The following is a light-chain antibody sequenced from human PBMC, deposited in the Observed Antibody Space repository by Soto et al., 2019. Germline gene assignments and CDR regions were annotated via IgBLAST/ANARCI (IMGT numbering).Light chain of an antibody. CDR3: QQYSISPYT. CDR1: QTVGGNY. V-gene: IGKV3-20*01. Sequence: EIVLTQAPGTLSLSPGEGATLSCRASQTVGGNYLAWYQQKPGQAPRLLIYGTSNRATGIPDTFSGSGSGTDFSLSISRLEPEDFAVFYCQQYSISPYTFGGGTKVEIK. CDR2: GTS. J-gene: IGKJ4*01.